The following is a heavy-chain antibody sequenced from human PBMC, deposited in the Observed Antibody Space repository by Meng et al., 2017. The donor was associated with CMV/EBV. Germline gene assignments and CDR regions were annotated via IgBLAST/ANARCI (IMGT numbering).Heavy chain of an antibody. CDR1: GGSISSSTYY. J-gene: IGHJ6*02. V-gene: IGHV4-39*01. CDR2: IFYSRRA. CDR3: ARIMAGTTSYGMDI. D-gene: IGHD1-7*01. Sequence: SETLSLTCTVSGGSISSSTYYWGRIRQPPGKGLEWIGSIFYSRRAFYNPSLKSRISISVDTSKNQFSLKLSSVTAADTAVYYCARIMAGTTSYGMDIWGQGTTVTVSS.